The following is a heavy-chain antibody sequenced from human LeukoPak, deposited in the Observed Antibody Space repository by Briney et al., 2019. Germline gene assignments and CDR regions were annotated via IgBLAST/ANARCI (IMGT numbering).Heavy chain of an antibody. CDR1: GYTFTSYG. Sequence: ASVNVSCKASGYTFTSYGISWVRQAPGQGLEWMGWISAYNGNTNYAQKLQGRVTMTTDTSTSTAYMELRSLRSDDTAVYYCARPTGAYCGGDCYPFDYWGQGTLVTVSS. CDR3: ARPTGAYCGGDCYPFDY. J-gene: IGHJ4*02. CDR2: ISAYNGNT. V-gene: IGHV1-18*01. D-gene: IGHD2-21*02.